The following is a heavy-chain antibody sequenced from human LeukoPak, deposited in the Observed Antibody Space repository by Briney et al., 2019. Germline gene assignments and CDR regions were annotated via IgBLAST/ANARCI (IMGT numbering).Heavy chain of an antibody. CDR1: GFTFSSYA. CDR2: ISGSGGST. CDR3: ATYRQVLLPFES. Sequence: PGGSLRLSCAASGFTFSSYAISWVRLAPGKGLEWVSAISGSGGSTYYADSVRGRFTISRDNSKSTLSLQMNSLRAEDTAIYYCATYRQVLLPFESWGQGTLVTVSS. V-gene: IGHV3-23*01. J-gene: IGHJ4*02. D-gene: IGHD2-8*02.